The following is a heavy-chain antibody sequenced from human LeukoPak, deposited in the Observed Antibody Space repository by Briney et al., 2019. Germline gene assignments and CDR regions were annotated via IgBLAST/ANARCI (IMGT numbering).Heavy chain of an antibody. Sequence: PGGSLRLSCAASEFTFSSYSMNWVRQAPGKGLEWVSYISSSGSTIYYADSVKGRFTISRDNAKNSLYLQMNSLRAEDTAVYYCAKDPMVRGSTYDYWGQGTLVTVSS. CDR1: EFTFSSYS. D-gene: IGHD3-10*01. V-gene: IGHV3-48*04. J-gene: IGHJ4*02. CDR2: ISSSGSTI. CDR3: AKDPMVRGSTYDY.